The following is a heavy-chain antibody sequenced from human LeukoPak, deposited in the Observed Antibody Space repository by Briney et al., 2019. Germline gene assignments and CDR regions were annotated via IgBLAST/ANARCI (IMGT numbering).Heavy chain of an antibody. V-gene: IGHV3-11*04. CDR3: ARAYQDFMVRGVIFWFDP. J-gene: IGHJ5*02. CDR1: GFTFSDYY. CDR2: ISSSGSTI. D-gene: IGHD3-10*01. Sequence: PGGSLRLSCAASGFTFSDYYMSWIRQAPGKGLEWVSYISSSGSTIYYADSVKGRFTISRDNAKNSLYLQMNSLRAEDTAVYYCARAYQDFMVRGVIFWFDPWGQGTLVTVSS.